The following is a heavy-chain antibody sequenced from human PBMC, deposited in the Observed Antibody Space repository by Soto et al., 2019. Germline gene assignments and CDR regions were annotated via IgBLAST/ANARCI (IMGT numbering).Heavy chain of an antibody. CDR1: GFTFSSYA. D-gene: IGHD6-6*01. J-gene: IGHJ4*02. CDR3: AKDLEGEEQLGGGIVY. V-gene: IGHV3-23*01. CDR2: ISGSGGST. Sequence: EVQLLESGGGLVQPGGSLRLSCAASGFTFSSYAMSWVRQAPGKGLEWVSAISGSGGSTYYADSVKGRFTISRDNSKNTLYLQMNSLRAEDTAVYYCAKDLEGEEQLGGGIVYWGQGTLVTVSS.